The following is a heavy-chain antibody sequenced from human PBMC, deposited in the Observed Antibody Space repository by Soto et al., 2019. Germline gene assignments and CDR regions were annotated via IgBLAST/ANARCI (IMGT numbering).Heavy chain of an antibody. CDR3: ARPGVTGTLDY. CDR2: INPSGGST. V-gene: IGHV1-46*01. D-gene: IGHD1-7*01. CDR1: GYTFTSYY. Sequence: ASVKVSCKASGYTFTSYYIHWVRQAPGQGLEWMGIINPSGGSTSYAQKFQGRVTMTRDTSTSTVYMELSSLRSEDTAVYYCARPGVTGTLDYWGQGTLVTVSS. J-gene: IGHJ4*02.